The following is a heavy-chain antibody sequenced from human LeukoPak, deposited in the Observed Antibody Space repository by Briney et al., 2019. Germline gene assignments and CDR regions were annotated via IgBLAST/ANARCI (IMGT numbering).Heavy chain of an antibody. J-gene: IGHJ4*02. CDR1: GFTFSNYA. D-gene: IGHD1-26*01. CDR3: TRDFDGSRTQDY. CDR2: ISGSGVNT. Sequence: GSLRLSCAASGFTFSNYAMSWVRQAPGKGLEWVSGISGSGVNTYYADSVKGRRTISRDNSKNTLYLQMNSLKTEDTAVYYCTRDFDGSRTQDYWGQGTLVTVSS. V-gene: IGHV3-23*01.